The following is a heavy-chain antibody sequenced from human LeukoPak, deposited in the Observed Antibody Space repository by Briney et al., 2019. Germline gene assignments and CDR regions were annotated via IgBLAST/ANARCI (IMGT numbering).Heavy chain of an antibody. CDR2: INPNSGGT. D-gene: IGHD2-2*02. Sequence: ASVKVSCKASGYTFTGYYMHWVRQAPGQGLEWMGWINPNSGGTNYAQKFQGRVTMTRDTSISTAYMELSRLTSEDTAVYYCARGITFCSTTRCYSMDVWGTGTTVTISS. J-gene: IGHJ6*04. CDR1: GYTFTGYY. CDR3: ARGITFCSTTRCYSMDV. V-gene: IGHV1-2*02.